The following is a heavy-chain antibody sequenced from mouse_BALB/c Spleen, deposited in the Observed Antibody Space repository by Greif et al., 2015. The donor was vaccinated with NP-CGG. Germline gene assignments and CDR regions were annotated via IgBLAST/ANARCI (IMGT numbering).Heavy chain of an antibody. J-gene: IGHJ2*01. CDR1: GFTFSSYT. D-gene: IGHD1-1*01. CDR2: ISSGGGNT. Sequence: EVKLVESGGGLVKPGGSLKLSCAASGFTFSSYTMSWVRQTPEKRLEWVATISSGGGNTYYPDSVKGRFTISRDNAKNNLYLQMSSLRSEDTALYYCARDAYGSSYFDYWGQGTTLTVSS. CDR3: ARDAYGSSYFDY. V-gene: IGHV5-9*03.